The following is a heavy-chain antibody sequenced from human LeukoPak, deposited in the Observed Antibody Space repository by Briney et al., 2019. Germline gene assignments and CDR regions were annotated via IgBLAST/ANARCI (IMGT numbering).Heavy chain of an antibody. D-gene: IGHD1-26*01. Sequence: SETLSLTCTVSGGSISSSSYYWGWIRQPPGKGLEWIGSIYYSGSTYYNPSLKGRVTISVDTSKNQFSLKLSSVTAADTAVYYCAREAKVGQTHHCDYWGQGTLVTVSS. J-gene: IGHJ4*02. CDR2: IYYSGST. CDR1: GGSISSSSYY. CDR3: AREAKVGQTHHCDY. V-gene: IGHV4-39*02.